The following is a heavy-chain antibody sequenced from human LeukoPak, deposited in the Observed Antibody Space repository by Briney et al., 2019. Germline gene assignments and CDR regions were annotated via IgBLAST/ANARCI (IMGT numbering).Heavy chain of an antibody. V-gene: IGHV4-59*08. CDR1: GGSISNYY. D-gene: IGHD6-19*01. CDR3: ARPTTVAGPHY. J-gene: IGHJ4*02. Sequence: SETLSLTCTVSGGSISNYYWSWIRQPPGKGLEWIGYISYSGSTHYNPSLTSRVTISVDTSKNQLSLKLSSVTAADTAVYYCARPTTVAGPHYWGQGTLVTVPP. CDR2: ISYSGST.